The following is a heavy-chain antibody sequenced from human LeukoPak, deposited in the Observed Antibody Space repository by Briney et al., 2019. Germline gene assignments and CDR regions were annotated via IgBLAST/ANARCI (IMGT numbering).Heavy chain of an antibody. D-gene: IGHD3-3*01. CDR1: GDSISSKSAA. Sequence: SQTLSLTCDISGDSISSKSAAWNWIRQSPSRGLEWLGRTCYRSKWFNDYAVSVKSRITINPDTSKNQFSLQLNSVTPEDTAKYYCAREKGWRGDGMDVWGQGTTVTVSS. V-gene: IGHV6-1*01. CDR3: AREKGWRGDGMDV. J-gene: IGHJ6*02. CDR2: TCYRSKWFN.